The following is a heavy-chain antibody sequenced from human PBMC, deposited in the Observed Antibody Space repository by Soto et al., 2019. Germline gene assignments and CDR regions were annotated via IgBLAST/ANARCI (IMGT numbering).Heavy chain of an antibody. D-gene: IGHD2-21*02. J-gene: IGHJ4*02. Sequence: QVQLVQSGAEVKKPGASVKVSCKASGYTFTSYAMHWVRQAPGQRLEWMGWINAGNGNTKYSQKFQGRVTITRDTSASTAYMELRILRSEDTAVDYCARSIVVVTAADYWGQGTLVTVSS. V-gene: IGHV1-3*01. CDR3: ARSIVVVTAADY. CDR2: INAGNGNT. CDR1: GYTFTSYA.